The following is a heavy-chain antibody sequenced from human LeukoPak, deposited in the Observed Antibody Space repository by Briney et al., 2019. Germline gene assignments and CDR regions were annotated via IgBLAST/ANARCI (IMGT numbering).Heavy chain of an antibody. Sequence: ASVKVSRKPSGYSFTDYYMHWVRQAPGQGLEWMGWTNPISGGTSSAQKFQGRVIMTRATSITTVYMEVSWLTSDDTGIYYCARADRLHGGPYLIGPWGQGTLVTVSS. D-gene: IGHD2-21*01. CDR3: ARADRLHGGPYLIGP. J-gene: IGHJ5*02. CDR2: TNPISGGT. V-gene: IGHV1-2*02. CDR1: GYSFTDYY.